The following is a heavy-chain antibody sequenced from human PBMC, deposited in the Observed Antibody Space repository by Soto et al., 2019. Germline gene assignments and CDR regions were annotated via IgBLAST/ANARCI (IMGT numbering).Heavy chain of an antibody. CDR2: IYYSGIT. V-gene: IGHV4-30-4*01. CDR1: GGSISSGDYY. D-gene: IGHD4-17*01. Sequence: SETLSLTCTVSGGSISSGDYYWSWIRQPPGKGLEWIGYIYYSGITYYNPSLKSRVTISVDTSKNQFSLKLSSVTAADTAVYYCARDNPYGDRLYNWFDPWGQGTLVTVSS. CDR3: ARDNPYGDRLYNWFDP. J-gene: IGHJ5*02.